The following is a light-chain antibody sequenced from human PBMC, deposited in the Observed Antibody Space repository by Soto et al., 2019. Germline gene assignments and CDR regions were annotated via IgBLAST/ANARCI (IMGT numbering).Light chain of an antibody. J-gene: IGKJ4*01. CDR1: QSISSW. CDR3: QQYSYYSQLT. CDR2: EAS. Sequence: DIQLTQSPSTLSASVGDGVTIACRASQSISSWLPLYHQQPGKAPTFRICEASNLENGVPTRFSCTGSGTEFHLTISRLQPDERATYYCQQYSYYSQLTFGGGTKVDIK. V-gene: IGKV1-5*03.